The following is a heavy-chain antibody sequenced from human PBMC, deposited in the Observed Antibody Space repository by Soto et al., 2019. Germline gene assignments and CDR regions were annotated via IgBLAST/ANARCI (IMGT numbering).Heavy chain of an antibody. CDR1: GITFRNYA. J-gene: IGHJ4*02. Sequence: EVQLLESGGGLVQPGGSLRLSCAASGITFRNYAMSWVRQAPGKGLEWVSTISGSGGSTYYADSVKGRFTISRDNSKNTLYLQMNSLRAEDTAVYYCAKDPEWELPKYYFDYWVQGTLVTVSS. CDR2: ISGSGGST. V-gene: IGHV3-23*01. D-gene: IGHD1-26*01. CDR3: AKDPEWELPKYYFDY.